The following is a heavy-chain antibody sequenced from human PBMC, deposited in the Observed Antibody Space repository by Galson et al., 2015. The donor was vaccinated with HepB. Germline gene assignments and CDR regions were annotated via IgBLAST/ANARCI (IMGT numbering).Heavy chain of an antibody. J-gene: IGHJ4*02. CDR1: GFTFSRYW. CDR2: IKEDGSEK. Sequence: SLRLSCAASGFTFSRYWMNWVRRAPGKGLEWVANIKEDGSEKYYVDSMKGRFTISRDNAKNSLYLQMNSLRAEDTAVYYCARSVLPLNYYDSSGFYFYFDYWGQGTLVTVSS. V-gene: IGHV3-7*01. CDR3: ARSVLPLNYYDSSGFYFYFDY. D-gene: IGHD3-22*01.